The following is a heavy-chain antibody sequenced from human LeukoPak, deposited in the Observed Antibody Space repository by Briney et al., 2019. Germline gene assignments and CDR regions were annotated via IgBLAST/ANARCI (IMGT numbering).Heavy chain of an antibody. J-gene: IGHJ4*02. V-gene: IGHV3-66*01. CDR1: GFTVSSNY. Sequence: GGSLRLSCAASGFTVSSNYMSWVRRAPGKGLEWVSVIYSGGSTYYADSVKGRFTISRDNSKNTLYLQMNSLRAEDTAVYYCARDVSGYYYDSSGYPRWGQGTLVTVSS. CDR3: ARDVSGYYYDSSGYPR. D-gene: IGHD3-22*01. CDR2: IYSGGST.